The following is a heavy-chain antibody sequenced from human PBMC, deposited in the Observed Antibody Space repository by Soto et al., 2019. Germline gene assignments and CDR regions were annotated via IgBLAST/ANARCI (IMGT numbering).Heavy chain of an antibody. Sequence: QVQLVQSGAEVKKTGASGKVSCKDSGYTFPSHDINWVRQATGQGLEWMGWMNPNSGTTGYAQKLQGRVTMTRNTFISTADMELSSLRSDDTAVYSCAREKTSYGMDVWGQGTTFPVSS. CDR1: GYTFPSHD. CDR3: AREKTSYGMDV. CDR2: MNPNSGTT. V-gene: IGHV1-8*01. J-gene: IGHJ6*02.